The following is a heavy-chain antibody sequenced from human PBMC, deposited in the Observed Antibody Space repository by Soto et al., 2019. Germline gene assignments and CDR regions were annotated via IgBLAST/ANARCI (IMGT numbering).Heavy chain of an antibody. CDR2: INQDGSEK. V-gene: IGHV3-7*01. CDR3: ARQNTTVVSFDY. Sequence: EVQLVESGGGLVQPGGSLRLSCGASGFTLSTYWMSWVRQAPGKGLEWVVNINQDGSEKYYVDSMKGRFTISRDNAKNSLSLQMNSLRAEDTAVYYCARQNTTVVSFDYWGQGTLVTVSS. D-gene: IGHD4-17*01. J-gene: IGHJ4*02. CDR1: GFTLSTYW.